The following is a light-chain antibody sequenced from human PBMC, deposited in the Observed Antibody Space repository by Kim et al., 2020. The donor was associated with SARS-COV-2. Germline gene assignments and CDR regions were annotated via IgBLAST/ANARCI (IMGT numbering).Light chain of an antibody. J-gene: IGLJ3*02. V-gene: IGLV2-11*01. CDR3: CSYAGSYTWV. CDR1: SSDVGGYNY. CDR2: DVT. Sequence: QSALTQPRSVSGSPGQSVTISCTGTSSDVGGYNYVSWYQQYPGKAPKLMIYDVTKRPSGVPDRFSGFKSGNTASLTISGLQADDEADYNCCSYAGSYTWVFGGGTQLTVL.